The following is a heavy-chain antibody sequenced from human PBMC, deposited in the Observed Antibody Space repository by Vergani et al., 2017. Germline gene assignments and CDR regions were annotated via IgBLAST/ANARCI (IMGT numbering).Heavy chain of an antibody. CDR3: ARGGRQWLGRTYFDY. CDR2: INHSRST. CDR1: GRSFSGYY. D-gene: IGHD6-19*01. Sequence: QVQLQQWGAGLLKPSETLSLTCAVYGRSFSGYYWSWIRQPPGKGLEWIGEINHSRSTNYNPSLKSRVTISVDTSKNQFSLKLSSVTAADTAVYYCARGGRQWLGRTYFDYWGQGTLVTVSS. V-gene: IGHV4-34*01. J-gene: IGHJ4*02.